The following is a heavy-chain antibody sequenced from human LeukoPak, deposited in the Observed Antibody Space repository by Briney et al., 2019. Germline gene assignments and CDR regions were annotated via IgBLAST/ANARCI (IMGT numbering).Heavy chain of an antibody. CDR1: GFTFSSYS. V-gene: IGHV3-21*01. J-gene: IGHJ6*04. CDR2: ISSSSSYI. Sequence: GSLRLSCVVSGFTFSSYSMNWVRQAPEKGLEWVSSISSSSSYIYYADSVKGRFTISRDNAKNSLYLQMSSLRAEDTAVYYCVGTVTTVVDNWGKGTTVTVSS. CDR3: VGTVTTVVDN. D-gene: IGHD4-11*01.